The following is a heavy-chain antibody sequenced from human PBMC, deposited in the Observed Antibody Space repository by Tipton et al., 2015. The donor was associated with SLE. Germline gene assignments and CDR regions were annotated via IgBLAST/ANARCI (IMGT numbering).Heavy chain of an antibody. CDR1: SGSISSSGYS. CDR3: ARGRKPIWFGDLGAFDI. J-gene: IGHJ3*02. D-gene: IGHD3-10*01. CDR2: IYHSGST. Sequence: TLSLTCAVSSGSISSSGYSWSWIRQPPGKGLEWIGYIYHSGSTYYNPSLKSRVTVSVDTSKNQFSLKLSSVTAADTAVYYCARGRKPIWFGDLGAFDIWGQGTMVTVSS. V-gene: IGHV4-30-2*01.